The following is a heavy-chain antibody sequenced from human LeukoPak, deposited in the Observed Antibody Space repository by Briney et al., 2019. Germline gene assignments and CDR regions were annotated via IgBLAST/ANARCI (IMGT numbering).Heavy chain of an antibody. CDR1: GGSISSGDYY. V-gene: IGHV4-30-4*01. J-gene: IGHJ5*02. D-gene: IGHD5-18*01. Sequence: PSETLSLTCTVSGGSISSGDYYWSWIRQPPGKGLEWIGYIYYSGSTYYNPSHKSRVTISVDTSKNQFSLKLSSVTAADTAVYYCARDLGRGYSYDEGYWFDPWGQGTLVTVSS. CDR3: ARDLGRGYSYDEGYWFDP. CDR2: IYYSGST.